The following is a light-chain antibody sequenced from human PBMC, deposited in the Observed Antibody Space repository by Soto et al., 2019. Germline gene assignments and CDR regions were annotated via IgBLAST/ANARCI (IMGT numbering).Light chain of an antibody. J-gene: IGLJ1*01. CDR2: DVR. Sequence: QSVLPQPASVSGSPGQSITISCTGTSSDVGYYNYVSWYQQHPGKAPKLMIYDVRYRPSGVSDRFSGSKSGNTASLTLSGLQAEDEADYYCSSYTSSSTLVFGTGTKVTVL. V-gene: IGLV2-14*03. CDR3: SSYTSSSTLV. CDR1: SSDVGYYNY.